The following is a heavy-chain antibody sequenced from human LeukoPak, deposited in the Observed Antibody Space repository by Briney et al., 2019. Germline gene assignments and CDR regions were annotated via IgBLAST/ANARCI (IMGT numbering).Heavy chain of an antibody. J-gene: IGHJ4*02. Sequence: GGSLRLSCAASGFTFSSYTMSWVRQAPGKGLEWVSAISGSGGSTYYADSVKGRFTISRDNSKNTLYLQMNSLRAEDTAVYYCAKVPSSWDYFDYWGQGTLVTVSS. CDR3: AKVPSSWDYFDY. CDR1: GFTFSSYT. V-gene: IGHV3-23*01. CDR2: ISGSGGST. D-gene: IGHD6-13*01.